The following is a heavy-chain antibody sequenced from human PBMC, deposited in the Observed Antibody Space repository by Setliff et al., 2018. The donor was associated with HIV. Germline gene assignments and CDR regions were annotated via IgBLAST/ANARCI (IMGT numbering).Heavy chain of an antibody. CDR2: IKEDGSEK. D-gene: IGHD7-27*01. CDR1: GFTFSSYW. J-gene: IGHJ4*02. Sequence: GGSLRLSCAASGFTFSSYWMSWVRQAPGKGLEWVANIKEDGSEKYYVDSVKGRFTISRDNAQNSLYLQMSSLKVEDTAVYYCARGLAYWGGDFDFWGQGTLVTVSS. CDR3: ARGLAYWGGDFDF. V-gene: IGHV3-7*03.